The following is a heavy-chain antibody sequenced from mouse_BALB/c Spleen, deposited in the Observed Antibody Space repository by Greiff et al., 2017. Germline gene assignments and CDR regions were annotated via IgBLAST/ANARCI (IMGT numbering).Heavy chain of an antibody. CDR3: ARHDCDRAMDY. D-gene: IGHD2-4*01. Sequence: EVMLVESGGGLVKPGGSLKLSCAASGFTFSSYAMSWVRQTPEKRLEWVASISSGGSTYYPDSVKGRFTISRDNARNILYLQMSSLKSEDTAMYYCARHDCDRAMDYWGQGTSVTVSS. CDR1: GFTFSSYA. CDR2: ISSGGST. V-gene: IGHV5-6-5*01. J-gene: IGHJ4*01.